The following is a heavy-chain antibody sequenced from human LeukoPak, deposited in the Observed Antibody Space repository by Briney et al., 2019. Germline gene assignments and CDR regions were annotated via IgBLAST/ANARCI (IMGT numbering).Heavy chain of an antibody. J-gene: IGHJ4*02. D-gene: IGHD4-17*01. CDR3: ARVHGDYRYYFDY. CDR2: IYYSGST. CDR1: GGSISSSSYY. Sequence: SETLSLTCTVSGGSISSSSYYWGWIRQPPGKGLEWIGSIYYSGSTYYNPSLKSRVTISVDTSKNQFSLKLSSVTAADTAVYYCARVHGDYRYYFDYWGQGTLVTVSS. V-gene: IGHV4-39*07.